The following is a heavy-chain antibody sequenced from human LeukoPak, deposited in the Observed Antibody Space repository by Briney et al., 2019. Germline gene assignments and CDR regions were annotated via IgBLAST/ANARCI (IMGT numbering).Heavy chain of an antibody. CDR2: ISSSGST. J-gene: IGHJ4*02. CDR1: GGSISSGSYY. CDR3: AREAPRPDY. Sequence: SETLSLTCTVSGGSISSGSYYWSWFRQPAGKGLEWIGRISSSGSTNYNPSLKSRVTISVDTSKNQPFLKLSSVTATDTAVYYCAREAPRPDYWGQGTLVTVSS. V-gene: IGHV4-61*02.